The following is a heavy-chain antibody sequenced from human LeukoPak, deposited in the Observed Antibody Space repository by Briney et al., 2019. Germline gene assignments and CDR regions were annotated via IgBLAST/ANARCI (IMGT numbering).Heavy chain of an antibody. Sequence: GGSLRLSCAASGFTFSIYSMNWVRQAPGKGLEWVSSISSSSSSIYYADSVKGLFTISRDNAKKSLFLQMNSLRAEDTAVYYCARVKGYVEVPVTILEDVWGQGTTVTVSS. J-gene: IGHJ6*02. CDR2: ISSSSSSI. V-gene: IGHV3-21*01. D-gene: IGHD2-2*02. CDR3: ARVKGYVEVPVTILEDV. CDR1: GFTFSIYS.